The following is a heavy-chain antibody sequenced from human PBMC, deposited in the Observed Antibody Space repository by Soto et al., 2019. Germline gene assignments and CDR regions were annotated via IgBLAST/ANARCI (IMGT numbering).Heavy chain of an antibody. V-gene: IGHV3-74*01. CDR1: GFTFSGSW. D-gene: IGHD3-10*01. Sequence: EVQLVESGGGLVQPGGSLSLSCAASGFTFSGSWMHWVRHATGKGLVWVSRTNGDGRGTSDSNFVKGRFTISRDNAKNTLFLKMNGLRAADTAVYYCARGMFVAGTANDYWGQGTLVTVSS. J-gene: IGHJ4*02. CDR2: TNGDGRGT. CDR3: ARGMFVAGTANDY.